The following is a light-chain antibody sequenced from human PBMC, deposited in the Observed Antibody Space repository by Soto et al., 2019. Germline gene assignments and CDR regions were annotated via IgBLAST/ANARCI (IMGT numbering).Light chain of an antibody. CDR1: QTVGKNY. J-gene: IGKJ1*01. CDR2: GAS. V-gene: IGKV3-20*01. Sequence: EIVLTQSPGTLSVSPGDGATLSCRASQTVGKNYLAWYHQRPGQXPRVLIHGASTRATGIPDRFSVSESGTAGTLTLGRLEPEDGSLYDGQQYDTSPRTFGQGTKVEIK. CDR3: QQYDTSPRT.